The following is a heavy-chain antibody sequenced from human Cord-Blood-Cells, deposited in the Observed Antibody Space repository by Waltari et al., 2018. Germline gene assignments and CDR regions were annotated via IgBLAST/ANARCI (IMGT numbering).Heavy chain of an antibody. J-gene: IGHJ4*02. CDR3: ASGVVRIYRSSFDY. CDR2: SIPIFGTG. D-gene: IGHD6-6*01. CDR1: GGTFRSSA. V-gene: IGHV1-69*18. Sequence: QVQLVQSGAEVKKPGSSVKVSCKASGGTFRSSAISRVRPAPGQGLEWMGRSIPIFGTGNYAQKFQGRVTITAEESTSTAYMELSSLRSEDTAVYYCASGVVRIYRSSFDYWGQGTLVTVSS.